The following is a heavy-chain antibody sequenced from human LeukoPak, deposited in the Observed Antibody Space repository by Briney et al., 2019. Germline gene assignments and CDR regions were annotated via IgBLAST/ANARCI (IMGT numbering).Heavy chain of an antibody. CDR1: GFTFSSYA. CDR2: ISGSGGST. J-gene: IGHJ6*02. Sequence: GGSLRLSCAASGFTFSSYAMSWVRQAPGKGLEWVSAISGSGGSTYYADSVKGRFTISRDNSKNTLYLQMNSLRAEDTAAYYCAKATVPAVHYGMDVWGQGTTVTVSS. V-gene: IGHV3-23*01. D-gene: IGHD2-2*01. CDR3: AKATVPAVHYGMDV.